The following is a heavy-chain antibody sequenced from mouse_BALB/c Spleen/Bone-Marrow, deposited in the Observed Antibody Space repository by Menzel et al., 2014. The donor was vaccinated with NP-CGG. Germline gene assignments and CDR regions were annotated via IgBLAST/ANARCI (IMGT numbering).Heavy chain of an antibody. CDR1: GYTFTDYA. CDR3: ARGYSNNYAMDY. D-gene: IGHD2-5*01. CDR2: INTYFGDI. Sequence: QVQLQQSGAELVRPGVSVKISCKGSGYTFTDYAMHWVKQSHAASLEWIGVINTYFGDISYNQKFRGKATIAVDKTSRTVYMELARLTAEDSAIYYCARGYSNNYAMDYWGQGTSVTVSS. J-gene: IGHJ4*01. V-gene: IGHV1S137*01.